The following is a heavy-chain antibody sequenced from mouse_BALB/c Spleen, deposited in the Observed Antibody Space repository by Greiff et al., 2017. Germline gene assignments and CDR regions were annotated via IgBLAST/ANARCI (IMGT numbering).Heavy chain of an antibody. Sequence: VKLEESGPGLVAPSQSLSITCTVSGFSLTSYGVHWVRQPPGKGLEWLGVIWAGGSTNYNSALMSRLSISKDNSKSQVFLKMNSLQTDDTAMYYCASFSFYYAMDYWGQGTSVTVSS. CDR2: IWAGGST. J-gene: IGHJ4*01. V-gene: IGHV2-9*02. CDR3: ASFSFYYAMDY. CDR1: GFSLTSYG.